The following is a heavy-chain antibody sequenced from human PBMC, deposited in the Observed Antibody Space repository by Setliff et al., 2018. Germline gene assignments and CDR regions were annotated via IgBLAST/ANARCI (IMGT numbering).Heavy chain of an antibody. Sequence: GASVKVSCKASGYTFSAYDFNWVRQAPGQGLEWVGSMSPQSDNTVYAQKFLGRVTMTKNTSISTAYMELSSLRSEDTAVYYCASGQPPTPRPYFYHMDVWGKGTKVTVSS. J-gene: IGHJ6*03. CDR3: ASGQPPTPRPYFYHMDV. V-gene: IGHV1-8*02. D-gene: IGHD2-15*01. CDR2: MSPQSDNT. CDR1: GYTFSAYD.